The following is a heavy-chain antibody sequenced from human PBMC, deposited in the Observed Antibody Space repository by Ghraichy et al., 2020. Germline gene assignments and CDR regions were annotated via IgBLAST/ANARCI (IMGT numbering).Heavy chain of an antibody. Sequence: SQTLSLTCTVSGYSISSGYYWGWIRQPPGKGLEWIGSIYHSGSTYYNPSLKSRVTISVDTSKNQFSLKLSSVTAADTAVYYCARRGADYDILTSPWGQGTLVTVSS. CDR2: IYHSGST. D-gene: IGHD3-9*01. J-gene: IGHJ5*02. V-gene: IGHV4-38-2*02. CDR1: GYSISSGYY. CDR3: ARRGADYDILTSP.